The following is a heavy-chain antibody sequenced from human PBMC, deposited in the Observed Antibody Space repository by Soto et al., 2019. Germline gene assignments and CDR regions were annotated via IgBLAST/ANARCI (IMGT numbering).Heavy chain of an antibody. Sequence: QVQLVESGGGVVQPGRSLRLSCAASGFTFSSYAMHWVRLAPGKGLEWVAIISYDEAIKYYADSVKGRFTISRDNSKNPLYLQTNSLRGEDTAVYYCARGRKIEVTGRTYYFGLDVWGQGTTVTVSS. J-gene: IGHJ6*02. CDR2: ISYDEAIK. D-gene: IGHD2-21*02. CDR3: ARGRKIEVTGRTYYFGLDV. CDR1: GFTFSSYA. V-gene: IGHV3-30-3*01.